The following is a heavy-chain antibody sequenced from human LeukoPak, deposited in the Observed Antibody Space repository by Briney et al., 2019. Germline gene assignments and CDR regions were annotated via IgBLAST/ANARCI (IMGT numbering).Heavy chain of an antibody. Sequence: GGSLRLSCAASGFTFRSYSMNWVRQAPGKGLEWVSSISSSSSYIYYADSVKGRFTISRDNAKNSLYLQMNSLRAEDTAVYYCARDPYSGSGPRTFDYWGQGTLVTVSS. CDR3: ARDPYSGSGPRTFDY. J-gene: IGHJ4*02. V-gene: IGHV3-21*01. D-gene: IGHD1-26*01. CDR2: ISSSSSYI. CDR1: GFTFRSYS.